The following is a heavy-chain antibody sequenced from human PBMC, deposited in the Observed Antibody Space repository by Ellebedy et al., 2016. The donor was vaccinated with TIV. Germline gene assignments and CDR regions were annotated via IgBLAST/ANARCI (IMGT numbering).Heavy chain of an antibody. D-gene: IGHD2-21*01. CDR2: INHSGST. J-gene: IGHJ6*03. Sequence: GSLRLXCAVSGYSISSDNWWGWIRQPPGKGLEWIGEINHSGSTNYNPSLKSRVTISVDTSKNQFSLKLSSVTAADTAVYYCARGLLIPKKKVYYYMDVWGKGTTVTVSS. CDR3: ARGLLIPKKKVYYYMDV. CDR1: GYSISSDNW. V-gene: IGHV4-4*02.